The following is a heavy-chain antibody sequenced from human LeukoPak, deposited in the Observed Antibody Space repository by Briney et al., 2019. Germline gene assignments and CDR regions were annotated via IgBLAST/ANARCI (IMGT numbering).Heavy chain of an antibody. CDR2: ISWNSGPI. CDR1: GFTFDDYA. V-gene: IGHV3-9*01. J-gene: IGHJ6*04. Sequence: GGSLRLSCAASGFTFDDYAMHWVRQAPGKGLEWVSGISWNSGPIGYADSVKGRFTISRDNAKNSLYLQMNSLRAEDTAVYYCAELGITMIGGVWGKGTTVTISS. D-gene: IGHD3-10*02. CDR3: AELGITMIGGV.